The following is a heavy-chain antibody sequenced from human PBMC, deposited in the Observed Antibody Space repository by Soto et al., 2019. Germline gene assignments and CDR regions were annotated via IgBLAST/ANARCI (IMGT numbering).Heavy chain of an antibody. V-gene: IGHV1-18*01. CDR1: GYTFTSYG. D-gene: IGHD6-13*01. J-gene: IGHJ6*02. Sequence: ASVKVSCKASGYTFTSYGISWVRQAPGQGLEWMGWISAYNGNTNYAQKLQGRVTMTTDTSTDTAYMALSSLRSEDTAMYYCATFIRGGSGWYLDDYSYGMDVWGQGTTVTVSS. CDR3: ATFIRGGSGWYLDDYSYGMDV. CDR2: ISAYNGNT.